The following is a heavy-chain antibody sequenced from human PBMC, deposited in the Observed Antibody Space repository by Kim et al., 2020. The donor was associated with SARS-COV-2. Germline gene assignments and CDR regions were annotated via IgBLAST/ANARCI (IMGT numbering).Heavy chain of an antibody. J-gene: IGHJ6*01. D-gene: IGHD3-22*01. V-gene: IGHV4-34*01. Sequence: SESLSLTCAVYGGSFSVHSWSWIRPPAGKGLEWIGEINHRGSTNYNPSLQSRVTISVDTSKNQFSLKMSSLTAADTPVDYVSGDAVRMDICGHGTTVT. CDR2: INHRGST. CDR1: GGSFSVHS. CDR3: SGDAVRMDI.